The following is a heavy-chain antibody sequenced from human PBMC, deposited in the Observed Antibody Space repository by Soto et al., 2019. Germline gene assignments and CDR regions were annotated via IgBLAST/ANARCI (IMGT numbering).Heavy chain of an antibody. Sequence: SETLSLTCTVSGGSISSYYWSWIRQPPGKGLEWIGYIYYSGSTNYNPSLKSRVTISVDTSKNQFSLKLSSVTAADTAVYYCARDRGYSSSSNYYYYYMDVWGKGTTVTVSS. V-gene: IGHV4-59*01. CDR1: GGSISSYY. CDR2: IYYSGST. CDR3: ARDRGYSSSSNYYYYYMDV. J-gene: IGHJ6*03. D-gene: IGHD6-6*01.